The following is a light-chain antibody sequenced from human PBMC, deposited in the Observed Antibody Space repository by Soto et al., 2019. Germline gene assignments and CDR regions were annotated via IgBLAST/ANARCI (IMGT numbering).Light chain of an antibody. V-gene: IGKV3-20*01. CDR2: GAS. Sequence: EIVLTQSPGTLSLSPGERATLSCRASQSVSSSYLALYQQKPGQAPRLLIYGASSRATGIPDRFSGSGSGTDFTLTISRLEPEDFAVYYCQQYGSFPLTFGGGTKVEIK. CDR1: QSVSSSY. CDR3: QQYGSFPLT. J-gene: IGKJ4*01.